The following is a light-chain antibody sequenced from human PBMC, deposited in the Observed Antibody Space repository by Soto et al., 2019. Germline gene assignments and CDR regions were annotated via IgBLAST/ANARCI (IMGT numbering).Light chain of an antibody. J-gene: IGLJ2*01. CDR1: SSDVGGYKY. V-gene: IGLV2-14*01. CDR3: RSYTSTTTLL. CDR2: DVS. Sequence: QSALTQPASVSGSPGQSITISCTGTSSDVGGYKYVSWYQQHPGKAPKLMIYDVSSRPSGVSNRFSGSKSGNTASLTISGLQAEDEAHYYCRSYTSTTTLLFGGGTKLTVL.